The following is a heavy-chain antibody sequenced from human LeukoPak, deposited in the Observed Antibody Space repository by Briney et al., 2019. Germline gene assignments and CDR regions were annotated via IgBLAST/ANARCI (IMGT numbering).Heavy chain of an antibody. CDR2: ISGSGTTT. J-gene: IGHJ3*02. CDR1: GFTFSANA. D-gene: IGHD2-15*01. V-gene: IGHV3-23*01. CDR3: ARDQRNGVVAAAGAFDI. Sequence: GGSLRLSCVASGFTFSANAMSWVRQAPGQGLEWVSAISGSGTTTYYADSVKGRFTISRDNSKNTLYLQMNSLRAEDTAVYYCARDQRNGVVAAAGAFDIWGQGTMVTVSS.